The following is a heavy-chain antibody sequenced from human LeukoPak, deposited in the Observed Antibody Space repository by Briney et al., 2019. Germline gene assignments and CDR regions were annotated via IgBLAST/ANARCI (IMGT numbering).Heavy chain of an antibody. CDR3: AGQKRGTYRPYYFDY. CDR1: KFTFSTFS. J-gene: IGHJ4*02. D-gene: IGHD3-16*02. CDR2: ISGSGGYT. Sequence: GGSLRLSCAASKFTFSTFSMSWVRQAPGKGLEWVSSISGSGGYTYYADSVKGRFTISRDNSKNTLFLQMNSLRAEDTAVYYCAGQKRGTYRPYYFDYWGQGTLVSVSS. V-gene: IGHV3-23*01.